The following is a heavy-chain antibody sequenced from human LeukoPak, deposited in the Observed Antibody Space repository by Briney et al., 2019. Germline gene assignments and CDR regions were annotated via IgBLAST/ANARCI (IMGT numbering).Heavy chain of an antibody. CDR1: GFAFSSYA. V-gene: IGHV3-23*01. Sequence: GGSLRLSCAASGFAFSSYAMSWVRQAPGKGLEWVSAISGSGGSTYYADSVKSRFTISRDNSKNTLYLQMNSLRAEDTAVYYCAKVGIGTVTKGFRDYWGQGTLVTVSS. CDR3: AKVGIGTVTKGFRDY. D-gene: IGHD4-17*01. J-gene: IGHJ4*02. CDR2: ISGSGGST.